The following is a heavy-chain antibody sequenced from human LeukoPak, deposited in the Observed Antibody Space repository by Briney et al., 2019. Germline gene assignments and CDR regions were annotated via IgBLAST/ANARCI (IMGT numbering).Heavy chain of an antibody. V-gene: IGHV4-30-2*01. CDR3: ASRRYCSSTSCSRYYYGMDV. CDR2: ICHSGST. CDR1: GGSISSGGYS. Sequence: SQTLSLTCAVSGGSISSGGYSWSWIRQPPGKGLEWIGYICHSGSTYYNPSLKSRVTISVDRSKNQFSLKLSSVTAADTAVYYCASRRYCSSTSCSRYYYGMDVWGQGTTVTVSS. J-gene: IGHJ6*02. D-gene: IGHD2-2*01.